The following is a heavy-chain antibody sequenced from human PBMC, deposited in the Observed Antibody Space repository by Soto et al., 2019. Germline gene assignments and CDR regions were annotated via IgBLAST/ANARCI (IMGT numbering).Heavy chain of an antibody. Sequence: GESLKISCKGSGYSFTSYWIGWVRQMPGKGLEWMGIIYPGDSDTRYSPSFQGQVTISADKSISTAYLQWSSLQASDTAMYFCARQAGLLGYNLLTGYPYYFDSWGHGTLVTVSS. V-gene: IGHV5-51*01. J-gene: IGHJ4*01. CDR3: ARQAGLLGYNLLTGYPYYFDS. D-gene: IGHD3-9*01. CDR2: IYPGDSDT. CDR1: GYSFTSYW.